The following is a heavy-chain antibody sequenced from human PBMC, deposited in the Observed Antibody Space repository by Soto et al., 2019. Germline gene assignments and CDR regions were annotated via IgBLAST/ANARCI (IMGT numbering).Heavy chain of an antibody. CDR3: ARDKAYDILTGTPVTQKGFGY. Sequence: GGSLRFSCAPSGFTFISYGMHWVRQAPGKGLEWVAVIWYDGSNKYYADSVKGRFTISRDNSKNTLYLQMNSLRAEDTAVYYCARDKAYDILTGTPVTQKGFGYWGQGTLVTVSS. CDR1: GFTFISYG. D-gene: IGHD3-9*01. J-gene: IGHJ4*02. V-gene: IGHV3-33*01. CDR2: IWYDGSNK.